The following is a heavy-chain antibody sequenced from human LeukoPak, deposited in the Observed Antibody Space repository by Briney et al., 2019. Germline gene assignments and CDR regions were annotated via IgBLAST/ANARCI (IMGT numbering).Heavy chain of an antibody. J-gene: IGHJ4*02. CDR3: ARKDGDY. V-gene: IGHV4-4*07. CDR2: IYSCGST. CDR1: GASISAFH. Sequence: SDTLSLTCTVSGASISAFHWTWFRQPAGKTLEGIGLIYSCGSTLLNPSLLTRVAMSLDLTKNQLSLRLTTLTAADTAMYYSARKDGDYWGQGTLVTVSS.